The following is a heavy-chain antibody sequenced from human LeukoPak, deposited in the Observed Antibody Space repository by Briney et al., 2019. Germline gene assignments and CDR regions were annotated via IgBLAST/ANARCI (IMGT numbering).Heavy chain of an antibody. CDR3: ARAGVLGWGY. Sequence: SETLSLTCAVYGGSFSGYYWSWIRQPPGKGLEWIGEINHSGSTNYNLSLKSRVTISVDTSKNQFSLKLSSVTAADTAVYYCARAGVLGWGYWGQGTLVTVSS. D-gene: IGHD1-26*01. CDR1: GGSFSGYY. V-gene: IGHV4-34*01. J-gene: IGHJ4*02. CDR2: INHSGST.